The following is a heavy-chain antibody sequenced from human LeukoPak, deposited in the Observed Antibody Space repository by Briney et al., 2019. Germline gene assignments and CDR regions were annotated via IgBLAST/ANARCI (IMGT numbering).Heavy chain of an antibody. D-gene: IGHD2-2*01. CDR2: ITNSGVTT. Sequence: GGSLRLSCAASGFTFSSFAMNWVRQAPGKGLEWVSLITNSGVTTHYADSVKGRFTISRDHSRSTLYLQLNSLRADDTALYYCAKARLYCSSGTCSDHPATLTGMDVWGQGTTVTVSS. CDR1: GFTFSSFA. J-gene: IGHJ6*02. V-gene: IGHV3-23*01. CDR3: AKARLYCSSGTCSDHPATLTGMDV.